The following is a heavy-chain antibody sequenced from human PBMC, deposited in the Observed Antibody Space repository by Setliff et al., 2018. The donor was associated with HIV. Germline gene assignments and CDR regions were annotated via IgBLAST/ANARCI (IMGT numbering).Heavy chain of an antibody. CDR1: GGSISSGDYF. CDR3: ARARPGIAVAGTLFDY. Sequence: PSETLSLTCTVSGGSISSGDYFLSWIRQAPGKGLEWIGCIYYSGSAYYNPSLQSRVTISVDTSKNQVSLKLNSMTAADTAVYYCARARPGIAVAGTLFDYWGQGTLVTVSS. CDR2: IYYSGSA. V-gene: IGHV4-30-4*08. J-gene: IGHJ4*02. D-gene: IGHD6-19*01.